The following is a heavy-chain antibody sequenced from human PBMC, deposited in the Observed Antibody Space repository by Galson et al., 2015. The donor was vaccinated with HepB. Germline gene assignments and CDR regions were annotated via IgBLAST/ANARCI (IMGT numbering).Heavy chain of an antibody. V-gene: IGHV6-1*01. J-gene: IGHJ6*02. D-gene: IGHD2-15*01. CDR2: TYYRSKWYN. CDR1: GDSVSSNSAA. CDR3: ARVYTGYCSGGSCYSDYGMDV. Sequence: CAISGDSVSSNSAAWNRIRQSPSRGLEWLGRTYYRSKWYNDYAVSVKSRITINPDTSKNQFSLQLNSVTPEDTAVYYCARVYTGYCSGGSCYSDYGMDVWGQGTTVTASS.